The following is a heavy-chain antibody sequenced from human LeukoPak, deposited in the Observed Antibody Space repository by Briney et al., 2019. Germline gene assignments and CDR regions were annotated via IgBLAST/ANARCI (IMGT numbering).Heavy chain of an antibody. CDR2: ISSSSHI. Sequence: GGSLRLSCAASGVTSSRYSMSWVRQAPGKGMEWVSSISSSSHIYYSDSVKGGFTISRDNAKNSLYLQMNSLRAEDTAVYYCARDRVEMATITGGFDYWGQGTLVTVSS. CDR3: ARDRVEMATITGGFDY. D-gene: IGHD5-24*01. CDR1: GVTSSRYS. V-gene: IGHV3-21*01. J-gene: IGHJ4*02.